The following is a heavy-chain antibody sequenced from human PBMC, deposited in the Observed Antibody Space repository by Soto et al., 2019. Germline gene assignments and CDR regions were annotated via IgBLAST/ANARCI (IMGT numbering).Heavy chain of an antibody. CDR1: GFTFSSYA. CDR3: ARARGSYGDYFDY. V-gene: IGHV3-30-3*01. Sequence: GGSLRLSCAASGFTFSSYAMHWVRQARGKGLEWVAVISYDGSNKYYADSVKGRFTISRDNSKNTLYLQMNSLRAEDTAVYYCARARGSYGDYFDYWGQGTLVTVSS. CDR2: ISYDGSNK. J-gene: IGHJ4*02. D-gene: IGHD1-26*01.